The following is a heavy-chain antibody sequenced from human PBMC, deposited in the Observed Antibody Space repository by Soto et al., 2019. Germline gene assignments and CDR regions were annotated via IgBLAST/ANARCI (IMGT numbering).Heavy chain of an antibody. Sequence: EVQLLESGGGLVKPGGSLRLSCAASGFTFSSYAMNWVRQAPGKGLEWVSSISCLGGSRYYAGSVKGRFTISRDNSKNTLYLQMSSLRADDTAVYYCEKDLTGDEDSWGQGTLVTVSS. V-gene: IGHV3-23*01. J-gene: IGHJ4*02. D-gene: IGHD7-27*01. CDR1: GFTFSSYA. CDR3: EKDLTGDEDS. CDR2: ISCLGGSR.